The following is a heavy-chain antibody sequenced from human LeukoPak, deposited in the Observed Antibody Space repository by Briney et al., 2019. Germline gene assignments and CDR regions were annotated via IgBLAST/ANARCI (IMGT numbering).Heavy chain of an antibody. CDR2: IYYSGST. CDR3: ASGDRYNWNYAIDY. D-gene: IGHD1-7*01. CDR1: GGSISSYY. V-gene: IGHV4-59*12. J-gene: IGHJ4*02. Sequence: SETLSLTCTVSGGSISSYYWCWIRQPPGKGLEWMGGIYYSGSTNYNPSLKSRVTISVDTSKNQLPLKLSSVTAADTAVYYCASGDRYNWNYAIDYWGQGTLVTVSS.